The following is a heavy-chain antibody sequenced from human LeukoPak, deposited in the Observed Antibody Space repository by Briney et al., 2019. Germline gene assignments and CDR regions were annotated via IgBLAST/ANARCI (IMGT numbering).Heavy chain of an antibody. CDR2: INWNGGST. V-gene: IGHV3-20*04. Sequence: LTGGSLRLSCAASGFTFDDYGMSWVRQAPGKGLEWVSGINWNGGSTGYADSVKGRFTISRDNAKNSLYLQMNSLRAEDTALYYCARVAKQQSSLDYWGQGTLVTVSS. D-gene: IGHD6-13*01. CDR1: GFTFDDYG. J-gene: IGHJ4*02. CDR3: ARVAKQQSSLDY.